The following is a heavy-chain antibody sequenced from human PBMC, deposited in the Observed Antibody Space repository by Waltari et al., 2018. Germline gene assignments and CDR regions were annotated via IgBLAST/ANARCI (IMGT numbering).Heavy chain of an antibody. CDR1: GVSIPASTYY. D-gene: IGHD1-1*01. CDR2: IYSRGFP. V-gene: IGHV4-39*07. J-gene: IGHJ4*02. CDR3: ARSDEYDWKYYFDY. Sequence: HLQESGPGLVRPSETLSLTCNVSGVSIPASTYYWGWIRLPPGKGPEWIGSIYSRGFPYVNPSLKSRVTISIDSSENQFSLKLTSMRAADTAVYFCARSDEYDWKYYFDYWGQGTLVTVSS.